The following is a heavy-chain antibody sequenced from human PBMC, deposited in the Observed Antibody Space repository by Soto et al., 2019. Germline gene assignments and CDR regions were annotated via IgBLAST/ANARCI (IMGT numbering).Heavy chain of an antibody. CDR1: GGTFSSYA. Sequence: QVQLVQSGAEVKKPGSSVKVSCKASGGTFSSYAISWVRQAPGQGLEWMGGIIPIFGTATYAQKFQGRVTSTEDEATSTAYMELTSLRSEDTAVYYCAREDGEGIAVAGNRFDYWGQGTLVTVSS. V-gene: IGHV1-69*12. CDR3: AREDGEGIAVAGNRFDY. J-gene: IGHJ4*02. D-gene: IGHD6-19*01. CDR2: IIPIFGTA.